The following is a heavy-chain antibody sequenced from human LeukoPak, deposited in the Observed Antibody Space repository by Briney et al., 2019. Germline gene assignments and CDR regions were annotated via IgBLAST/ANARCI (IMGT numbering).Heavy chain of an antibody. D-gene: IGHD2-2*02. J-gene: IGHJ4*02. CDR1: GYTFTDFY. Sequence: ASVKVSCKASGYTFTDFYIRWVRQAPGQGPEWIGWTNPNIGSTNSAQKFQGRVTMTRDTSISTAYMELSGLRSDDTAVYYCARDTNIPESETFHYWGQGTLVTVSS. CDR3: ARDTNIPESETFHY. CDR2: TNPNIGST. V-gene: IGHV1-2*02.